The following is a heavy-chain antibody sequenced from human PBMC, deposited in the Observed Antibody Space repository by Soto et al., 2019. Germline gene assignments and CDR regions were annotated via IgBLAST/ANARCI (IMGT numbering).Heavy chain of an antibody. J-gene: IGHJ6*02. CDR3: TTDRHKDYGMDV. Sequence: GESLKISCAASGFTFSNAWMNWVRQAPGKGLEWVGRIKSKTDGGTTDYAAPVKGRFTISRDDSKNTLYLQMNSLKTEDTAVYYCTTDRHKDYGMDVWGQGTTVTVSS. V-gene: IGHV3-15*07. CDR1: GFTFSNAW. CDR2: IKSKTDGGTT.